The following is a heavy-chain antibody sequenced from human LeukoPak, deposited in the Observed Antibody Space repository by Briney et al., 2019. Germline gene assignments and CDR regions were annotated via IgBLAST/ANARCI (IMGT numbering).Heavy chain of an antibody. CDR3: SKAPCSSASCYYDY. J-gene: IGHJ4*02. V-gene: IGHV3-23*01. D-gene: IGHD2-2*01. Sequence: GGSLRLSCAASGFIFSSYAMGWVRQAPGKGLQWVSGISGSGGSTYYAGSVKGRFTISRDNSKNTLYLQMNSLRAEDTAVYYCSKAPCSSASCYYDYWGQGTLVTVSS. CDR2: ISGSGGST. CDR1: GFIFSSYA.